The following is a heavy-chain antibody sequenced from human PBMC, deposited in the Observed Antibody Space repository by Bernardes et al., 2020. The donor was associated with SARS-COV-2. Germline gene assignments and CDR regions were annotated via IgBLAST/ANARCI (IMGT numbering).Heavy chain of an antibody. D-gene: IGHD3-10*01. V-gene: IGHV3-30*01. CDR1: GFTFSSYA. Sequence: GGSLRLSCAASGFTFSSYAMHWVRQAPGKGLEWVAVISYDGSNKYYADSVKGRFTISRDNSKNTLYLQMNSLRAEDTAVYYCARDVLLPPLIGGFDYWGQGTLVTVSS. CDR2: ISYDGSNK. J-gene: IGHJ4*02. CDR3: ARDVLLPPLIGGFDY.